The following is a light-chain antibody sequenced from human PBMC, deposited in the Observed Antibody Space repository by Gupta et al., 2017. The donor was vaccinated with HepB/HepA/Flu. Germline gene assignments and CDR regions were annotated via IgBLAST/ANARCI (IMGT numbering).Light chain of an antibody. CDR2: DVS. CDR1: ETVSSNS. J-gene: IGKJ3*01. Sequence: ELFLTQSPGALSLSPGERVTLSCRASETVSSNSLAWYQQKPGQTPSLLIYDVSSRATGIPDRFSGSGSGTDFTLTITRLEPEDFAVYYCQQYAISPLTFGPGTRVDIK. CDR3: QQYAISPLT. V-gene: IGKV3-20*01.